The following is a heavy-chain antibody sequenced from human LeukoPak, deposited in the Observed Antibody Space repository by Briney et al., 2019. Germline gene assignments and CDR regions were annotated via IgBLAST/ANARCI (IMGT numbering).Heavy chain of an antibody. CDR3: ARAGGSLLVIAPGEIDY. D-gene: IGHD1-14*01. CDR1: GFTFSSDW. Sequence: GGSLRLSCAASGFTFSSDWMSWVRQAPRKGLEWVANIKQDGSEKYYVDSVKGRFTIFRDNAKNSLYLQMNSLRAEDTAVYYCARAGGSLLVIAPGEIDYWGQGTLVTVSS. CDR2: IKQDGSEK. J-gene: IGHJ4*02. V-gene: IGHV3-7*01.